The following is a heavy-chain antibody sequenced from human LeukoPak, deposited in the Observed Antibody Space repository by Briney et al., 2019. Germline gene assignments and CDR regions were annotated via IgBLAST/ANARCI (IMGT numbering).Heavy chain of an antibody. Sequence: GRSLRLSCAASGFTFSSYGIHWVRQTPGKGLEWVAVISYDGSNKYYADSVKGRFTISRDNSKSTLYLQMNSLRAEDTAVYYCAKDFRDDCSGGSCNWLDPWGQGTLVTVSS. CDR1: GFTFSSYG. J-gene: IGHJ5*02. CDR3: AKDFRDDCSGGSCNWLDP. D-gene: IGHD2-15*01. V-gene: IGHV3-30*18. CDR2: ISYDGSNK.